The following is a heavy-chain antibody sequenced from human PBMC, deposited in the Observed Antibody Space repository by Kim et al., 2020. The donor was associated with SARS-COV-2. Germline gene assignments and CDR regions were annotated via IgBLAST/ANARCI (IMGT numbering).Heavy chain of an antibody. J-gene: IGHJ5*02. V-gene: IGHV7-4-1*02. CDR1: GYTFSNYA. CDR3: ARGDWFDP. CDR2: INTNTGNP. Sequence: ASVKVSCKASGYTFSNYAINWVRQAPGQGLEWMGWINTNTGNPTYAQGFTGRFVFSLDTSVSTAYLQISNLKAEDTALYYCARGDWFDPWGQGALVTVS.